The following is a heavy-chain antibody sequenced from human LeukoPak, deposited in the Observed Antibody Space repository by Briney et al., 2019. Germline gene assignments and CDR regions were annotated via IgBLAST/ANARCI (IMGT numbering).Heavy chain of an antibody. D-gene: IGHD3-16*01. J-gene: IGHJ4*02. Sequence: ASVKVSCKPSGYTFTDFYIHWVRQAPGQGLEYMGRINTHNGGTVYALQFQGRLSMTRDTSISTAYMELQSLRPEDTAVYYCARDHDYEGLKGNYWGRGTMVTASS. CDR2: INTHNGGT. CDR3: ARDHDYEGLKGNY. V-gene: IGHV1-2*06. CDR1: GYTFTDFY.